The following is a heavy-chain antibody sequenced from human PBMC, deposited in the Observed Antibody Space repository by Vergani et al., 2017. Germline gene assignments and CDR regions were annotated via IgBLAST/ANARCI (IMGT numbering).Heavy chain of an antibody. CDR1: GGSISSGGYY. D-gene: IGHD6-19*01. J-gene: IGHJ4*02. CDR2: IYYSGST. Sequence: QLQLQESGPGLVKPSQTLSLTCTVSGGSISSGGYYWSWIRQHPGKGLEWIGYIYYSGSTYYNPSLKSRVTISVDTSKNQFSLKLSSVTAADTAVYYCARGASVAGINGFDYWGQGTLVTVSS. CDR3: ARGASVAGINGFDY. V-gene: IGHV4-31*03.